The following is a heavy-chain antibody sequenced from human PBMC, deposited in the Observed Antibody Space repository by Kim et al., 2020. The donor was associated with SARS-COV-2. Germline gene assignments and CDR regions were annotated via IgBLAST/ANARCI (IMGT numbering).Heavy chain of an antibody. J-gene: IGHJ5*02. CDR1: GGTFSSYA. V-gene: IGHV1-69*04. D-gene: IGHD6-13*01. CDR3: AREQGVSSSWLGPGGWFDP. CDR2: IIPILGIA. Sequence: SVKVSCKASGGTFSSYAISWVRQAPGQGLEWMGRIIPILGIANYAQKFQGRVTITADKSTSTAYMELSSLRSEDTAVYYCAREQGVSSSWLGPGGWFDPWGQGTLVTVSS.